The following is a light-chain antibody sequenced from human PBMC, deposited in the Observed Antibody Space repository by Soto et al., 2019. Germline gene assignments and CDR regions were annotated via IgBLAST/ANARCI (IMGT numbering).Light chain of an antibody. V-gene: IGKV3-20*01. J-gene: IGKJ1*01. CDR1: QSVDSTS. CDR3: KQRKT. Sequence: EIVLTQSPGTLSLSPGERATLSCRASQSVDSTSLAWYQQIPGQAPRLVIYGASTRATGIPDRFSGSGSGTDFTLTISRLEPEDSAVYYCKQRKTFGQGTKVELK. CDR2: GAS.